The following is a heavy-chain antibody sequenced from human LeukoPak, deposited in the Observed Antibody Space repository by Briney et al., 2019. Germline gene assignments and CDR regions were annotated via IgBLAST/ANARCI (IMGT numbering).Heavy chain of an antibody. CDR3: ARRRYTGYKGYFDS. CDR1: GDSVSSNSAS. CDR2: TYHHSEWYN. J-gene: IGHJ4*02. D-gene: IGHD5-12*01. Sequence: SQTLSLTCAISGDSVSSNSASWNWFRQSPSRGLEWLGRTYHHSEWYNDTAVSMKSRIIISPDTFKNQFSLQLESVTPEDTAVYYCARRRYTGYKGYFDSWGQGTLVTVSS. V-gene: IGHV6-1*01.